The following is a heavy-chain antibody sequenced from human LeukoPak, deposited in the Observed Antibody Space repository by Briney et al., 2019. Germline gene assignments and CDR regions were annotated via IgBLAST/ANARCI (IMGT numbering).Heavy chain of an antibody. CDR3: ASDTNFD. J-gene: IGHJ4*02. D-gene: IGHD1-1*01. V-gene: IGHV3-30-3*01. CDR2: ISYDGSNI. CDR1: GFTFSSYA. Sequence: GRSLRLSCAASGFTFSSYAMHWVRQAPGKGLEWVAVISYDGSNIYYADSVKGRFTISRDNSKNTLYLQMNSLRAEDTAVYYCASDTNFDWGQGTLVTVSS.